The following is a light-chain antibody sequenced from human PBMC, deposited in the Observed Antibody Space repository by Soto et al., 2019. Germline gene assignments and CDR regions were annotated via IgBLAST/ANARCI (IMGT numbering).Light chain of an antibody. V-gene: IGKV3-20*01. CDR3: QQYGTAPIT. Sequence: EVVLTQSPGTLSLSPGERATLSCRASLSVGSSYLAWYQQRPGQAPRLLIYGTSTRATGIPDRFSGSGSGTDFTLTISRVDPEDSAMYYCQQYGTAPITFGQGTRLEN. CDR1: LSVGSSY. CDR2: GTS. J-gene: IGKJ5*01.